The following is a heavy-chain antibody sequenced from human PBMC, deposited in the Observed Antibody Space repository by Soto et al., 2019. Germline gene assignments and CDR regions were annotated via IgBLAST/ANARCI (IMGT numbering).Heavy chain of an antibody. D-gene: IGHD2-21*01. J-gene: IGHJ4*01. CDR2: INAHNGNT. CDR3: ARFRAGEAFDS. CDR1: GYTFTTYG. Sequence: ASVKVSCKASGYTFTTYGITWVRQAPGQGLEWVGWINAHNGNTNYEQRLQDRLTLTTDTSTNTAYMELRNLRSDDTAVYYCARFRAGEAFDSWGHGTLVTVSS. V-gene: IGHV1-18*04.